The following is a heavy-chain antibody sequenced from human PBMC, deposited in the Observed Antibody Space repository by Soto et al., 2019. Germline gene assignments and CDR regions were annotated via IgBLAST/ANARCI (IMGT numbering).Heavy chain of an antibody. J-gene: IGHJ5*02. V-gene: IGHV4-38-2*01. D-gene: IGHD1-26*01. CDR2: IYNSVST. CDR3: ARNKNTIVGATKYNWFDP. CDR1: GDSINSGYY. Sequence: SETLSLTCAVSGDSINSGYYWGWIRQPPGKRLEWIGSIYNSVSTHYNPSLKSRVSISIDTSKNQFSLRLTSVTAADTAMYYCARNKNTIVGATKYNWFDPWGQGTMVTVSS.